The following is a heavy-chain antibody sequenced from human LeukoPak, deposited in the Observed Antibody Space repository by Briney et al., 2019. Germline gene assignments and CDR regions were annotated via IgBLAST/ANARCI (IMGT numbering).Heavy chain of an antibody. D-gene: IGHD5-24*01. CDR3: ALEMATIGFDY. CDR2: IRDKANSYTT. J-gene: IGHJ4*02. V-gene: IGHV3-72*01. Sequence: GGSLRLSCAASGFTFSDHYMDWVRQAPGKGLEWVGRIRDKANSYTTEYAASVKGRFTISRDDSKNSPNLQMNSMRTEDTAVYYCALEMATIGFDYWGQGTLVTVSS. CDR1: GFTFSDHY.